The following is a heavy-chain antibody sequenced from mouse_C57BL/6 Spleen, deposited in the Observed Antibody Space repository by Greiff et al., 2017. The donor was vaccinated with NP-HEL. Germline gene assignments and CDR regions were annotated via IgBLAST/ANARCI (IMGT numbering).Heavy chain of an antibody. V-gene: IGHV1-26*01. CDR3: ALITTDAMDY. J-gene: IGHJ4*01. CDR1: GYTFTDYY. CDR2: INPNNGGT. Sequence: VQLQQSGPELVKPGASVKISCKASGYTFTDYYMNWVKQSHGKSLEWIGDINPNNGGTSYNQKFKGKATLTVDKSSRTAYMELRSLTSEDSAVYYCALITTDAMDYWGQGTSVTVSS. D-gene: IGHD1-1*01.